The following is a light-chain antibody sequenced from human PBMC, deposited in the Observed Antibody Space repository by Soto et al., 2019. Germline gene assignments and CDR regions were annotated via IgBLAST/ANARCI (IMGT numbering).Light chain of an antibody. CDR1: SSDVGGYNY. CDR3: SSYTSSSTPVV. Sequence: QSALTQPASVSGSPGQSITISCTGTSSDVGGYNYVSWYQQHPGKAPKLMIYDVSNRPSGVSNRVSGSKSGNTASLTISGLPAEDEADYSCSSYTSSSTPVVFGGGTKLTVL. J-gene: IGLJ2*01. V-gene: IGLV2-14*01. CDR2: DVS.